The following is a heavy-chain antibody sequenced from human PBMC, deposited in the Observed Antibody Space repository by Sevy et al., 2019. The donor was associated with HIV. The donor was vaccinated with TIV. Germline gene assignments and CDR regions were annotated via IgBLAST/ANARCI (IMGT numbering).Heavy chain of an antibody. CDR3: ARFFSNKWYFDY. CDR2: ISGYNGNT. J-gene: IGHJ4*02. CDR1: GFTFNTYD. D-gene: IGHD4-4*01. V-gene: IGHV1-18*01. Sequence: ASVKVSCKASGFTFNTYDFTWVRQAPGQGLEWMGWISGYNGNTKYSQKFQDRVTMTTDTSTTTVYMNLRSLRSDDTAVYYCARFFSNKWYFDYWGQGTLVTVSS.